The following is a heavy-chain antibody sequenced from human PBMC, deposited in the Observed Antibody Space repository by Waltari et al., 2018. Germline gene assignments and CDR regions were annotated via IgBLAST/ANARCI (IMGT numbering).Heavy chain of an antibody. V-gene: IGHV4-59*01. J-gene: IGHJ4*02. CDR1: GGSISSYY. CDR3: ARGNRIVGAIELDY. D-gene: IGHD1-26*01. Sequence: QVQLQESGPGLVKPSETLSLTCTVSGGSISSYYWSWIRQPPGKGLEWIWYIYYSGSTNYNPSLKSRVTISVDTSKNQFSLKLSSVTAADTAVYYCARGNRIVGAIELDYWGQGTLVTVSS. CDR2: IYYSGST.